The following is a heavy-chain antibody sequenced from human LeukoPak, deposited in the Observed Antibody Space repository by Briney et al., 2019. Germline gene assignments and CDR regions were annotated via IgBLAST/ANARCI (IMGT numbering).Heavy chain of an antibody. J-gene: IGHJ4*02. Sequence: PSETLSLTCTVSGGSISSYYYSWIRQPPGKGLEWIGYVYYSGGTNYNPSRKSRVTISIDTSKNQFSLNLSSVTAADTAVYYCAMGIAAAGTAYWGQGTLVTVSS. CDR3: AMGIAAAGTAY. D-gene: IGHD6-13*01. V-gene: IGHV4-59*01. CDR1: GGSISSYY. CDR2: VYYSGGT.